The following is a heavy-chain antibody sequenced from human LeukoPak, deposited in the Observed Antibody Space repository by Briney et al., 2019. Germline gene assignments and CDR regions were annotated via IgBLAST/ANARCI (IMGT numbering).Heavy chain of an antibody. D-gene: IGHD6-19*01. V-gene: IGHV3-23*01. CDR2: IGNSGGST. CDR1: GFTFSSYA. CDR3: AKNGYSSGWSNVDY. Sequence: GGSLRLSCAASGFTFSSYAMSWVRQAPGKGLEWVSTIGNSGGSTYYADYVKGRFTISRDNSKNTLYLQMNSLRAEDTAVYYCAKNGYSSGWSNVDYWGQGTLVTVSS. J-gene: IGHJ4*02.